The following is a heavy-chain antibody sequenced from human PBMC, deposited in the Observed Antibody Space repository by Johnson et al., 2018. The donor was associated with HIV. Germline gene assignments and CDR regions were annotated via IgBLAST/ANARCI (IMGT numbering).Heavy chain of an antibody. Sequence: QVLLVESGGGVVQPGGSLRLSCAASGFTFSSYGMHWVRQAPGKGLEWVSVIYSGGSTYYADSVKGRFSVSRDNSKNTLYLQMNSLRAEDTAVYYCANTSPGSGSFGAFDIWGQGTMVTVSS. CDR2: IYSGGST. D-gene: IGHD3-10*01. CDR1: GFTFSSYG. V-gene: IGHV3-NL1*01. CDR3: ANTSPGSGSFGAFDI. J-gene: IGHJ3*02.